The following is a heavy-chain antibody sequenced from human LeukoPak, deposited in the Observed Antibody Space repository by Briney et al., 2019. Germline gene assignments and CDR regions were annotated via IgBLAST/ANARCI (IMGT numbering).Heavy chain of an antibody. V-gene: IGHV1-18*04. CDR3: ARGLRSTYYDFWSGYFSPYYMDV. D-gene: IGHD3-3*01. J-gene: IGHJ6*03. CDR1: GYTFTTYG. Sequence: EASVKVSCTASGYTFTTYGISWVRQAPGQGLEWMGWISAYNGNTNYAQKLQGRVTMTTDTSTSTAYMELSSLRSEDTAVYYCARGLRSTYYDFWSGYFSPYYMDVWGKGTTVTVSS. CDR2: ISAYNGNT.